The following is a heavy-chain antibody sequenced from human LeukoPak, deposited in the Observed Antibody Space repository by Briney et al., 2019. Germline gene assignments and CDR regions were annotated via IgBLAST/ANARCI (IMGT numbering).Heavy chain of an antibody. CDR2: IYHSGST. V-gene: IGHV4-30-2*01. CDR3: ANSYSSSWYGNFDY. Sequence: SETLSLTCAVSGGSISSGGYSWSWIRQPPGKGLEWIGYIYHSGSTYYNPSLKSRVTISVDTSKNQFSLKLSSVTAADTAVYYCANSYSSSWYGNFDYWGQGTLVTVSS. J-gene: IGHJ4*02. D-gene: IGHD6-13*01. CDR1: GGSISSGGYS.